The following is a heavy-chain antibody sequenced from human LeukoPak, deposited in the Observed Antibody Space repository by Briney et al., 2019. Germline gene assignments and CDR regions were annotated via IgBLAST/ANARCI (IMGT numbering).Heavy chain of an antibody. Sequence: PLETLSLTCAVYGGSFSGYYWSWIRQPPGKGLEWIGVINHSGSTNYNPSLKSRVTISVGTSKNQFSLKLSSVTAADTAVYYCARGPHDQGIDYWCQGKLVTVSS. CDR2: INHSGST. V-gene: IGHV4-34*01. J-gene: IGHJ4*02. CDR3: ARGPHDQGIDY. CDR1: GGSFSGYY.